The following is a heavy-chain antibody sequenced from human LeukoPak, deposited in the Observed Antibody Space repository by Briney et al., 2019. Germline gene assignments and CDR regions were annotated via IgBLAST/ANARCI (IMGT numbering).Heavy chain of an antibody. CDR1: GYTFTSYG. D-gene: IGHD1-14*01. CDR3: ARRNSYYYYYMDV. CDR2: ISDYNGNT. J-gene: IGHJ6*03. V-gene: IGHV1-18*01. Sequence: ASVKVSCKASGYTFTSYGISWVRQAPGQGLDWMGWISDYNGNTNYPQKLHGSVTMTTDTSTSTAYMELRRLRSDDTAVYYCARRNSYYYYYMDVWGKGTTVTVSS.